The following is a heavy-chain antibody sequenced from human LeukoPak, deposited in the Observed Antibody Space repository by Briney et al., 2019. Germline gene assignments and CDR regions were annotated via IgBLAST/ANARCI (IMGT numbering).Heavy chain of an antibody. Sequence: GGSLKLSCAASGFTFSASTMHWVRQASGKGLEWVGRIRSKANSYATAYAASVKGRFTISRDDSKNTAYLQMNSLETEDTAVYYCSTVDTTMVWGQGTLVTVSS. D-gene: IGHD5-18*01. CDR3: STVDTTMV. CDR1: GFTFSAST. CDR2: IRSKANSYAT. V-gene: IGHV3-73*01. J-gene: IGHJ4*02.